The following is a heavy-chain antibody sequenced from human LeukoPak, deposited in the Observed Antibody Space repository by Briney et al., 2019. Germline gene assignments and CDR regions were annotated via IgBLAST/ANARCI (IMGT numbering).Heavy chain of an antibody. CDR2: IYYSGST. J-gene: IGHJ4*02. V-gene: IGHV4-59*01. CDR1: GGSISSYY. D-gene: IGHD4-23*01. CDR3: ARFNFGGNNHYFDY. Sequence: PSETLSLTCTVSGGSISSYYWSWIRQPPGKGLEWIGYIYYSGSTNYNPSLKSRVTISVDTSKNQFSLKLSSVTAADTAVYYCARFNFGGNNHYFDYWGQGTLVTVSS.